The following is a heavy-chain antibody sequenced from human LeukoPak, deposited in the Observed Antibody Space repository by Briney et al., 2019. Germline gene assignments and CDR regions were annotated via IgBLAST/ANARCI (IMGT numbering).Heavy chain of an antibody. CDR2: IYYSGST. V-gene: IGHV4-59*01. D-gene: IGHD6-19*01. CDR1: GGSISSYY. CDR3: ARGMGSGWPRAGSYGMDV. Sequence: SETLSLTCTVSGGSISSYYWSWIRQPPGKGLEWIGYIYYSGSTNYNPSLKSRVTISVDTSKNQFSLKLSSVTAADTAVYYCARGMGSGWPRAGSYGMDVWGQGTTVTVSS. J-gene: IGHJ6*02.